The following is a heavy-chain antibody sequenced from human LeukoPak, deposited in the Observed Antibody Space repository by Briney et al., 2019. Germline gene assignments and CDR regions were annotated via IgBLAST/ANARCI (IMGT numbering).Heavy chain of an antibody. CDR2: IIPILGIA. V-gene: IGHV1-69*04. D-gene: IGHD4-23*01. CDR3: ARYVYGGKTGFDY. Sequence: GASVKVSCKASGGTFSSYAISWVRPAPGQGLEWMGRIIPILGIANYAQKFQGRVTITVDKSTSTAYMELSSLRSEDTAVYYCARYVYGGKTGFDYWGQGTLVTVSS. CDR1: GGTFSSYA. J-gene: IGHJ4*02.